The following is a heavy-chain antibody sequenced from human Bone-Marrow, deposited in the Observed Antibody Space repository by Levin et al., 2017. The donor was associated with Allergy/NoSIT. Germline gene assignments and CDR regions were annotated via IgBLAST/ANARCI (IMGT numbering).Heavy chain of an antibody. CDR1: GGSISSYY. V-gene: IGHV4-4*07. D-gene: IGHD3-22*01. Sequence: SQTLSLTCTVSGGSISSYYWSWIRQPAGKGLEWIGRIYTSGSTNYNPSLKSRVTMSVDTSKNQFSLKLSSVTAADTAVYYCARVRYYYDSSSGKNWFDPWGQGTLVTVSS. CDR3: ARVRYYYDSSSGKNWFDP. J-gene: IGHJ5*02. CDR2: IYTSGST.